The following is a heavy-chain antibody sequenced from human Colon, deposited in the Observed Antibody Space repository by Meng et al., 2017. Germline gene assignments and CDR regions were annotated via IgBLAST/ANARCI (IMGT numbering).Heavy chain of an antibody. CDR1: CGSITSGDG. V-gene: IGHV4-4*02. Sequence: GRLQGSGPGQGKPSGTLCLTCTGSCGSITSGDGWIWVRQTPGKGLEWIGETYQNGRPNYNPSLKSRITISVDKSKNQFSLNMTSVTAADTAVYYCAREVVVAGTRNWLDPWGQGILVTVSS. D-gene: IGHD6-19*01. J-gene: IGHJ5*02. CDR2: TYQNGRP. CDR3: AREVVVAGTRNWLDP.